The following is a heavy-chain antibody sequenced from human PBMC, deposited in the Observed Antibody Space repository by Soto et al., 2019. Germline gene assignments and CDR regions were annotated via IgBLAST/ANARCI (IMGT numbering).Heavy chain of an antibody. CDR3: AKGLRDGYIQIDC. D-gene: IGHD5-12*01. Sequence: ELQLLESGGGLVQPGGSLRLSCAASGFTFSSYAMSWVRQAPGKELEWVSYISDSGGSTYYADSVKGRFTISRDNSKNTLYLQMNSLRGEDTAVYYCAKGLRDGYIQIDCWGQGTLVTVSS. CDR1: GFTFSSYA. J-gene: IGHJ4*02. CDR2: ISDSGGST. V-gene: IGHV3-23*01.